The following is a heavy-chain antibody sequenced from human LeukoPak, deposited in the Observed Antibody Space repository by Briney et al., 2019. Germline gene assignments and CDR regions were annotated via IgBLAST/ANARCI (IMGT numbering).Heavy chain of an antibody. V-gene: IGHV3-21*01. CDR2: ISSSSSYI. CDR3: ARDVGGRYCSSTSCYSPL. J-gene: IGHJ4*02. D-gene: IGHD2-2*01. CDR1: GFTFSSYS. Sequence: GGSLRLSCAASGFTFSSYSMNWVRQARGKGLEWVSSISSSSSYIYYADSVKGRFTISRDNAKNSLYLQMNSLRAEDTAVYYCARDVGGRYCSSTSCYSPLWGQGTLVTVSS.